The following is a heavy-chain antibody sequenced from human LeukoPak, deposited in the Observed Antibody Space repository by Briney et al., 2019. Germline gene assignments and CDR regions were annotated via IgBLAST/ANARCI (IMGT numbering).Heavy chain of an antibody. CDR2: ISGDGDTT. J-gene: IGHJ3*01. CDR1: GFTFQDYA. CDR3: TKVADSGSYYRAFEL. D-gene: IGHD3-10*01. V-gene: IGHV3-43*02. Sequence: GGSLRLSCAASGFTFQDYAMHWVRQAPGKGLECVALISGDGDTTSYTDSVKGRFTVYRDNSKNSLYLRMDSLTTEDTGLYSCTKVADSGSYYRAFELWGQGTMVTVSS.